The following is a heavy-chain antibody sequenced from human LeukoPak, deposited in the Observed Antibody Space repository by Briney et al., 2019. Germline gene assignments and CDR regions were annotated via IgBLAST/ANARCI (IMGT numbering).Heavy chain of an antibody. CDR1: AFTFSNYD. J-gene: IGHJ6*02. CDR2: ISTAGDT. CDR3: ARDKREGGMDV. Sequence: GGSLRLSCAASAFTFSNYDMHWVRQAPGKGQEWVSAISTAGDTDYPESVKGRFTISRDNAKSSLYLQMNNLRAGDTAVYYCARDKREGGMDVWGQGTTVTVSS. V-gene: IGHV3-13*01.